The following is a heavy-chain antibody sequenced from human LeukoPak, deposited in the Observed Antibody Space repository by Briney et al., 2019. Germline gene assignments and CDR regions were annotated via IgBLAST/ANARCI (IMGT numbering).Heavy chain of an antibody. D-gene: IGHD4-11*01. Sequence: PSETLSLTCTVSGGSISSSSYYWGWIRQPPGEGLEWIGSIYYSGSTYYNPSLKSRVTISVDTSKNQFSLKLSSVTAADTAVYYCARHGMTTELLYWGQGTLVTVSS. J-gene: IGHJ4*02. CDR3: ARHGMTTELLY. CDR1: GGSISSSSYY. V-gene: IGHV4-39*01. CDR2: IYYSGST.